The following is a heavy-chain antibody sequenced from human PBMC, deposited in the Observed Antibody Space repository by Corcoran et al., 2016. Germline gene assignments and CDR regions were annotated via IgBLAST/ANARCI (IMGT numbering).Heavy chain of an antibody. CDR3: ARDGHLVVVAAAGPVNDYDYGMDV. CDR2: INPSGGST. CDR1: GYTFTSYY. D-gene: IGHD2-15*01. Sequence: QVQLVQSGAEVKKPGASVKVSCKASGYTFTSYYMHWVRQAPGQGLEWMGIINPSGGSTSYAQKFQGRVTMTRDTSTSTVYMELSSLRSEDTAVYSCARDGHLVVVAAAGPVNDYDYGMDVWGQGTKVTVSS. V-gene: IGHV1-46*01. J-gene: IGHJ6*02.